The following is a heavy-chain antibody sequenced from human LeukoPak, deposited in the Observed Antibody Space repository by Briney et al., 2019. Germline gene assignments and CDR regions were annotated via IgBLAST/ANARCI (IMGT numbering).Heavy chain of an antibody. D-gene: IGHD1-26*01. CDR2: INHSGST. Sequence: PSETLSLTCAVYGESFGAYYWSWIRQPPGKGLEWIGEINHSGSTNSNPSLKSRVTLSVDTSKNQFSLNLTSVTAADTAVYYCARGLGGRDDYWGQGTLVTVSS. J-gene: IGHJ4*02. CDR1: GESFGAYY. CDR3: ARGLGGRDDY. V-gene: IGHV4-34*01.